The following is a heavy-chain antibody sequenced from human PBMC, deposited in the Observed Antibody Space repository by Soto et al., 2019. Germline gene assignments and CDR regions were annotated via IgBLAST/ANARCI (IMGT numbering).Heavy chain of an antibody. J-gene: IGHJ6*03. CDR3: ARGDCVGGTCYSLAGSFYYYMDV. CDR2: INNAGSVS. D-gene: IGHD2-15*01. V-gene: IGHV3-74*01. Sequence: EVQLVESGGGLVQPGGSLRLSCVASGFTFSNYWMYWVRQAPGEGLVWVSSINNAGSVSSYADSVKGRLTISRDNVKNTLYLQMDSLRAEDTAVYYCARGDCVGGTCYSLAGSFYYYMDVWGKGTTVTVFS. CDR1: GFTFSNYW.